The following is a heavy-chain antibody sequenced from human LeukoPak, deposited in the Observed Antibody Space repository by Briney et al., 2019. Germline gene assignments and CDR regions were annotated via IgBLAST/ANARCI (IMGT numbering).Heavy chain of an antibody. CDR3: ARELRRDMDV. Sequence: ALVKVSCKASGYTFTSYYMHWVRQAPGQGLEWMGIINPSGGSTSYAQKFQGRVTMTRDMSTSTVYMELSSLRSEDTAVYYCARELRRDMDVWGKGTTVTVSS. CDR2: INPSGGST. CDR1: GYTFTSYY. V-gene: IGHV1-46*01. J-gene: IGHJ6*03. D-gene: IGHD4-17*01.